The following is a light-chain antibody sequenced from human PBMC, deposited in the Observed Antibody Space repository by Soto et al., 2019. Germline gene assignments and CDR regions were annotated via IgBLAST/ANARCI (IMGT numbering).Light chain of an antibody. CDR3: QQFSSYTLT. CDR2: DAS. V-gene: IGKV3-20*01. CDR1: QTVRNKY. J-gene: IGKJ4*01. Sequence: VLTQSPGTRSLSPGERATLSWRASQTVRNKYLAWYQQKHGQAPRLLIYDASSRATGIPDRFSGGVSGTDGTITISRLEKEDGAVYYCQQFSSYTLTFGGGTKVDIK.